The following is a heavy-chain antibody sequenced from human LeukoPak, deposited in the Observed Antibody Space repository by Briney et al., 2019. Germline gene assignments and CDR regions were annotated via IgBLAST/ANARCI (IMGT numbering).Heavy chain of an antibody. CDR1: GFTFDDYG. Sequence: GGSLRLSCAASGFTFDDYGMSWVRQAPGKGLEWVSFINWNGVSTDYADSVKGRFTISRDNAKNSLFLQMNSLRAEDTALHYCAREDGFCSGGSCYQHWGQGTLVTVSS. D-gene: IGHD2-15*01. CDR3: AREDGFCSGGSCYQH. J-gene: IGHJ1*01. V-gene: IGHV3-20*04. CDR2: INWNGVST.